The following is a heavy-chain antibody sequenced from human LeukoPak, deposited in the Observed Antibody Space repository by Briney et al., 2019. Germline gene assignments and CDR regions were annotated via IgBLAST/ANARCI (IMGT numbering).Heavy chain of an antibody. J-gene: IGHJ4*02. CDR2: IIPIFGTA. D-gene: IGHD3-22*01. V-gene: IGHV1-69*13. CDR3: ATMGYDSSGYYSGRGYYFDY. Sequence: SVKVSCKASGGTFSSYAISWVRQAPGQGLEWMGGIIPIFGTANYAQKFQGRVTITADESTSTAYMELSSLRSEDTAVYYCATMGYDSSGYYSGRGYYFDYWGQGTLVTVSS. CDR1: GGTFSSYA.